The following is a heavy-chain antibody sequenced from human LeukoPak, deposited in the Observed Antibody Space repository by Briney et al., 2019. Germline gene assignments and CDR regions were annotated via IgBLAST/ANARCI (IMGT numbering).Heavy chain of an antibody. Sequence: ASVKVSCKASGGAFTNYGITWVRQAPGQGLEWMGWISGKNGNTNYAQKVQGRVTMTTDTSTSTAYMELMSLRSDDTAVYCCARDAITWSQEISYYYGMDVWGQGTTVTVSS. D-gene: IGHD2-8*02. CDR3: ARDAITWSQEISYYYGMDV. CDR1: GGAFTNYG. CDR2: ISGKNGNT. V-gene: IGHV1-18*01. J-gene: IGHJ6*02.